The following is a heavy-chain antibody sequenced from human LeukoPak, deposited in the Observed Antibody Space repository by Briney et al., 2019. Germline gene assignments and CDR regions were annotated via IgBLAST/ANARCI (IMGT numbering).Heavy chain of an antibody. Sequence: PGGSLRLSCAASGFTFSSYWMSWVRQAPGKGLEWVSGISGNGDITYYADSVKGRFTISRDNSKNTLYLQMNSLRAEDTAIYYCAKDDAWLRFLYWGQGTLVTVSS. V-gene: IGHV3-23*01. D-gene: IGHD5-12*01. CDR2: ISGNGDIT. CDR1: GFTFSSYW. CDR3: AKDDAWLRFLY. J-gene: IGHJ4*02.